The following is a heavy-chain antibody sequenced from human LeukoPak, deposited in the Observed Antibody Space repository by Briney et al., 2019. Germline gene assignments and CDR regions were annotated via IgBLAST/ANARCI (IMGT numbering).Heavy chain of an antibody. CDR2: IYPGDSDT. Sequence: GESLKISCKGSGYSFTNFWIGWVRQMPGKGLEWMGIIYPGDSDTRYSPSFQGQVTISADKSIRTAYLQWSSLKASDTAIYYCARRGPSSDSSGFCYGGLDYWGQGTLVTVSS. D-gene: IGHD3-22*01. V-gene: IGHV5-51*01. CDR1: GYSFTNFW. J-gene: IGHJ4*02. CDR3: ARRGPSSDSSGFCYGGLDY.